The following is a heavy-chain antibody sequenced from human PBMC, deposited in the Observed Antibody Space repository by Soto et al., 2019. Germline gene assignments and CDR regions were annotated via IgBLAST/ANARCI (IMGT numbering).Heavy chain of an antibody. Sequence: SETRSLTCTASGGCSYSGGFCWSWSRPLPGKGLEWLGYIYYTGSTQDTPSLKRPLSIATDTSDNQFSLRLNSVTAADTAFYPCAPTLVTSRARFDYWGQGTPVTVSS. CDR2: IYYTGST. CDR1: GGCSYSGGFC. J-gene: IGHJ4*02. D-gene: IGHD2-15*01. V-gene: IGHV4-31*01. CDR3: APTLVTSRARFDY.